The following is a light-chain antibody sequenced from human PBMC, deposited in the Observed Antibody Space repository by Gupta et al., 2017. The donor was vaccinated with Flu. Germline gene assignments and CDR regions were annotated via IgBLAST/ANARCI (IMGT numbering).Light chain of an antibody. CDR3: RVQNTYRPT. J-gene: IGKJ4*01. Sequence: TPSPSSLSASVGDRVTITSRASQGISSDLGRYQQKPGKAPKRLLYAAFTVQSAVPSRFSGSGSSREFSLTIISRLPEDFATYYCRVQNTYRPTFGEGTKMEIK. CDR1: QGISSD. V-gene: IGKV1-17*01. CDR2: AAF.